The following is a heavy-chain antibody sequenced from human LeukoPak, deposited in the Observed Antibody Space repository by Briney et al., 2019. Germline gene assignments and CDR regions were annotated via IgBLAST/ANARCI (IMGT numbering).Heavy chain of an antibody. V-gene: IGHV1-18*01. CDR1: GYTLTSYG. J-gene: IGHJ4*02. CDR3: AREWGVWGYCSSTSCSPIEEY. CDR2: ISAYIGNT. Sequence: PSVKLSCKPSGYTLTSYGISWVRQAPGHGREGMGWISAYIGNTNYAQNLQGRVTMTTDTSTSTAYMELRSLRSDDTAVYDCAREWGVWGYCSSTSCSPIEEYWGQGTLVTVSS. D-gene: IGHD2-2*01.